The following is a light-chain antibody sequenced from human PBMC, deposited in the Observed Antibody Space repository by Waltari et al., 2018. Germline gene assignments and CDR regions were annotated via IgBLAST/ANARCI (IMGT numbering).Light chain of an antibody. CDR1: QGISSY. Sequence: IQLTQSPSSLSASVGDRVTITCRASQGISSYLSWYQQKPGKAPKLLIYGSSTLHSGVPSRFSGSGSGTDFTLTISSLQPEDFATYYCQQLNSSPCAFGPGTKVDIK. J-gene: IGKJ3*01. CDR3: QQLNSSPCA. V-gene: IGKV1-9*01. CDR2: GSS.